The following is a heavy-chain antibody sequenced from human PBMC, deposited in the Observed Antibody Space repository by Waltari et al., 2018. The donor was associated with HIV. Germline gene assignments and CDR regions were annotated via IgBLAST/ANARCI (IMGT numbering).Heavy chain of an antibody. V-gene: IGHV3-7*01. CDR3: ARGSQLFGWLQPYFFDS. Sequence: EVQLVESGGGLVQPGGSLRLSCAASEFTFNNYWMTWVRQAPGKGRGGVANIKQDEREKYYVDCVKGRCTITRDNAKNSLFLQMNSLRAEDTAVYYCARGSQLFGWLQPYFFDSWGQGTVLSVSS. CDR2: IKQDEREK. CDR1: EFTFNNYW. D-gene: IGHD3-10*01. J-gene: IGHJ5*01.